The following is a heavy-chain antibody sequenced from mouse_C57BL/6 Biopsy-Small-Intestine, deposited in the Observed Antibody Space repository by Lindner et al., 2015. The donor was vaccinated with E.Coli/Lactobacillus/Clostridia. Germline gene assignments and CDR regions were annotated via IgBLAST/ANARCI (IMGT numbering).Heavy chain of an antibody. Sequence: VQLQESGAELMKPGASVKLSCKATGYTFTGYWIEWVKQRPGHGLEWIGEILPGSGSTIYNEASKGKATFTADTSSNTAYMQLSSLTTEDSAIYFCARGPIYYDYDVRGRGYAMGYWGQGTSVTVSS. D-gene: IGHD2-4*01. CDR1: GYTFTGYW. CDR3: ARGPIYYDYDVRGRGYAMGY. V-gene: IGHV1-9*01. CDR2: ILPGSGST. J-gene: IGHJ4*01.